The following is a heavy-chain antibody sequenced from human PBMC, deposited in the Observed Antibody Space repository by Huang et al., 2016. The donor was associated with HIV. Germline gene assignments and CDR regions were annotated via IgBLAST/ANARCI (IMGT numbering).Heavy chain of an antibody. CDR2: INGDGSST. Sequence: EVQLVESGGGLVQPGGSLRLSCAASGFTFSSYWMHWVRQAPGKGLVWVSLINGDGSSTNYADSVKGRFTISRDNAKNTLYVQVNSLRAEDTAVYYCARGTRLTGLWYFDLWGRGTLVMVSS. CDR3: ARGTRLTGLWYFDL. J-gene: IGHJ2*01. V-gene: IGHV3-74*01. CDR1: GFTFSSYW. D-gene: IGHD7-27*01.